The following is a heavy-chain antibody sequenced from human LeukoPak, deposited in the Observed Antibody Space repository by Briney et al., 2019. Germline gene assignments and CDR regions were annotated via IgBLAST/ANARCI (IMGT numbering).Heavy chain of an antibody. Sequence: PGGSLRLSCAASGFTFSSYAMSWVRQAPGKGLEWVSAISGSGGSTYYADSVKGRFTISRDNSKNTLYLQMNSLRAEDTAVYYCVEGAYYGSGSYYNVAYFDYWGQGTLVTVSS. CDR3: VEGAYYGSGSYYNVAYFDY. J-gene: IGHJ4*02. CDR2: ISGSGGST. CDR1: GFTFSSYA. D-gene: IGHD3-10*01. V-gene: IGHV3-23*01.